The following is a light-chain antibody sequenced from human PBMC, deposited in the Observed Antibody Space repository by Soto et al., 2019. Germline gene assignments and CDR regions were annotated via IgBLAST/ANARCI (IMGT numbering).Light chain of an antibody. Sequence: QSALTQPASVSGSPGQSITISCTGTSSDVGAYNYVYWYHQHPGKAPKLMIFEVSDRPSGVSNRFSGSKSGNTASLTISGLQAEEEADYHWSSYTSSNTLVFGGGTQLTVL. CDR2: EVS. J-gene: IGLJ2*01. CDR3: SSYTSSNTLV. CDR1: SSDVGAYNY. V-gene: IGLV2-14*01.